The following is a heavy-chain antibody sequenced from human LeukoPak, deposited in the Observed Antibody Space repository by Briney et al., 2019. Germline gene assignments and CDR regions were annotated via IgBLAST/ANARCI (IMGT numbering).Heavy chain of an antibody. Sequence: ASVKVSCKASGYTFTGYYMHWVRQATRQGLEWMGWMNPNSGNTGYAQKFQGRVTMTSNTSISTAYMELSSLRSEDTAVYYCARGGGGPLWHFQHWGQGTLVTVSS. J-gene: IGHJ1*01. CDR2: MNPNSGNT. D-gene: IGHD3-16*01. CDR3: ARGGGGPLWHFQH. V-gene: IGHV1-8*02. CDR1: GYTFTGYY.